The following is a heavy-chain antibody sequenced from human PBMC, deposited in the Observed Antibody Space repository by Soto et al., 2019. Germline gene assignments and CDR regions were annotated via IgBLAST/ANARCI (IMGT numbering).Heavy chain of an antibody. CDR2: INPDNGGT. CDR3: TRSTQYSASLEFDF. Sequence: ASVKVSFKASGYTFTDYFIHWVRQAPGQGLEWMGWINPDNGGTVYAQNFQGRLTMARDTPVATVYMELSGLRSGDTAVYYCTRSTQYSASLEFDFWGQGTRVNVS. V-gene: IGHV1-2*02. D-gene: IGHD5-12*01. CDR1: GYTFTDYF. J-gene: IGHJ4*02.